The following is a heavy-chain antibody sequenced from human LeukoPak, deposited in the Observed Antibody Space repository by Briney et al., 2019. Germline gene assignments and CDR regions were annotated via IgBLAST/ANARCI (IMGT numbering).Heavy chain of an antibody. V-gene: IGHV1-69*13. CDR3: ARGAGSYGYFDY. CDR2: IIPIFGTA. Sequence: SVKVSCKASGGTFSSYAISWVRQAPGQGLEWMGGIIPIFGTANYAQKFQGRDTITADESTSTAYMELSSLRSEDTAVYYCARGAGSYGYFDYWGQGTLVTVSS. D-gene: IGHD1-26*01. J-gene: IGHJ4*02. CDR1: GGTFSSYA.